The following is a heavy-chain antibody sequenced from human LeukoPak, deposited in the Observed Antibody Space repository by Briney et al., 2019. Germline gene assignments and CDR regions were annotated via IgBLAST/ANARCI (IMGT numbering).Heavy chain of an antibody. D-gene: IGHD5/OR15-5a*01. CDR1: GFTFSSYA. CDR2: ITGSGATT. J-gene: IGHJ4*02. CDR3: AKEDIVSTMGNFDY. Sequence: GGSLRLSCAASGFTFSSYAMSWVRRAPGKGLEWVSAITGSGATTNYADSVKGRFTISRDNSKNTLFLQMNSLRVEDTAVYYCAKEDIVSTMGNFDYWGQGTLVTVSS. V-gene: IGHV3-23*01.